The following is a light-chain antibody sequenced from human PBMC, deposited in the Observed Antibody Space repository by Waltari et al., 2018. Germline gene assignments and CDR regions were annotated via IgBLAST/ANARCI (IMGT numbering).Light chain of an antibody. V-gene: IGKV3-20*01. J-gene: IGKJ1*01. Sequence: IVLTQSPGTLSLSPGERATLSCRASQSVGRSLAWYQKKPGQAPRRLIYDASSRATAIPDRFRGSGYGTDFSLTISRLEPEDFAVYYCQKYVNLPATFGQGTTVEIK. CDR3: QKYVNLPAT. CDR1: QSVGRS. CDR2: DAS.